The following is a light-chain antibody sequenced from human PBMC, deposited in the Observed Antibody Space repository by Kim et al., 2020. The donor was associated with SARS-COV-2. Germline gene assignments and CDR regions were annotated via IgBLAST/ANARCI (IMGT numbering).Light chain of an antibody. J-gene: IGKJ5*01. Sequence: SSGGDRVTITCRASQDIRNDLGWYQQNPGRAPKRLIYGASSLQSGVPSRFSGSVSGTEFTLTISSVQPEDFATYFCLQHSTYPITFVQGTRLGIK. CDR3: LQHSTYPIT. V-gene: IGKV1-17*01. CDR1: QDIRND. CDR2: GAS.